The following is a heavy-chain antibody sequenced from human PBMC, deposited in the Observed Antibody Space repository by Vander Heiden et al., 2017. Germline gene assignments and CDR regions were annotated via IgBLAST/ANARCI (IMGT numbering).Heavy chain of an antibody. Sequence: EVQPLVSGGGLVQPGGSLSLSWPAPGFTFSSYAMSWVRQAPGKGLEWVSAISGSGGSTYYADSVKGRFTISRDNSKNTLYLQMNSLRAEDTAVYYCAKNQPDYCSGGSCYLDYWGQGTLVTVSS. J-gene: IGHJ4*02. V-gene: IGHV3-23*01. D-gene: IGHD2-15*01. CDR1: GFTFSSYA. CDR3: AKNQPDYCSGGSCYLDY. CDR2: ISGSGGST.